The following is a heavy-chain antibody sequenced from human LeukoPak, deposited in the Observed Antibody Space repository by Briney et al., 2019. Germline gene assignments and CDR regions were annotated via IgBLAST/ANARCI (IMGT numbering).Heavy chain of an antibody. CDR3: AKWGDYDILTGYYDSDY. CDR1: GFTFSNYA. J-gene: IGHJ4*02. D-gene: IGHD3-9*01. Sequence: GGSLRLSCAASGFTFSNYAMSWVRQAPGKGLEWVSANSGRDSGTYYADSVKGRFTISRDNSRNTLYLQMNSLRAEDTAVYYCAKWGDYDILTGYYDSDYWGQGTQVTVSS. CDR2: NSGRDSGT. V-gene: IGHV3-23*01.